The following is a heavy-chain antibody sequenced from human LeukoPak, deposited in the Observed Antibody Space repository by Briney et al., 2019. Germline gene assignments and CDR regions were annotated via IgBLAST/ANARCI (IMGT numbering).Heavy chain of an antibody. V-gene: IGHV3-30-3*01. CDR2: ISYDGSNK. J-gene: IGHJ4*02. D-gene: IGHD4-11*01. Sequence: GRSLRLSCAASGFTLSSYAMHWVRQAPGKGLEWVAVISYDGSNKYYADSVKGRFTISRDNSKNTLYLQMNSLRAEDTAVYYCARPRLGHFDYWGQGTLVTVSS. CDR1: GFTLSSYA. CDR3: ARPRLGHFDY.